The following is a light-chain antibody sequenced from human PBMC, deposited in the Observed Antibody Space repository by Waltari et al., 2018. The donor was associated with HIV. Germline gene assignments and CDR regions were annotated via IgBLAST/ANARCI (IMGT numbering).Light chain of an antibody. Sequence: DIQMTQSPSTLSASVGDRVTITCPASQTINNQWLAWYQQKPGQAPKLLIYKASVLDIGGPSRFSGSGSGTEFTLTISSLQPDDFGTYYCQQDNLFSWTFGQGTKVDIK. CDR1: QTINNQW. CDR2: KAS. CDR3: QQDNLFSWT. J-gene: IGKJ1*01. V-gene: IGKV1-5*03.